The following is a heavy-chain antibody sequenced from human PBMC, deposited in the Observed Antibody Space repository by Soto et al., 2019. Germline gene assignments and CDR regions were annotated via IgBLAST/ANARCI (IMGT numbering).Heavy chain of an antibody. J-gene: IGHJ5*02. CDR2: IYYSGST. D-gene: IGHD3-10*01. Sequence: SETLSLTCTVSGGSISSYYWSWIRQPPGKGLEWIGYIYYSGSTNYNPSLKSRVTISVDTSKNQFSLKLSSVTAADTAVYYCASIRITMVRGVANNWFDPWGQGTLVTVSS. V-gene: IGHV4-59*08. CDR3: ASIRITMVRGVANNWFDP. CDR1: GGSISSYY.